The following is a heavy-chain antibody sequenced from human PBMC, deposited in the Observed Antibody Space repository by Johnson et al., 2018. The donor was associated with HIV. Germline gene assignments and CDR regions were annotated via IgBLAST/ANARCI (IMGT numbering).Heavy chain of an antibody. CDR2: IRYDGSNK. Sequence: QVQLVESGGGVVQPGGSLRLSCAASGFTFSSYGMHWVRQAPGKGLEWVAFIRYDGSNKYYADSVQGRFTISRDNSKNTLYLQMNSLRAGDTAVYYCARITARGAFDIWGQGTMVTVFS. CDR3: ARITARGAFDI. D-gene: IGHD2-15*01. CDR1: GFTFSSYG. V-gene: IGHV3-30*02. J-gene: IGHJ3*02.